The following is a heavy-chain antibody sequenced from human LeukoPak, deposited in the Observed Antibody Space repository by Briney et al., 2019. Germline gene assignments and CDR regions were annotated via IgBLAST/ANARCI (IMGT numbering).Heavy chain of an antibody. D-gene: IGHD6-13*01. Sequence: PGGSLRLSCGASGFTFSSYGMHWVRQAPGKGLEWVANIKQDGSEKYYVDSVKGRFTISRDNAKNSLYLQMNSLRAEDTAVYYCARAPRAAAGNNIYWGQGTLVTVSS. J-gene: IGHJ4*02. CDR3: ARAPRAAAGNNIY. CDR1: GFTFSSYG. V-gene: IGHV3-7*01. CDR2: IKQDGSEK.